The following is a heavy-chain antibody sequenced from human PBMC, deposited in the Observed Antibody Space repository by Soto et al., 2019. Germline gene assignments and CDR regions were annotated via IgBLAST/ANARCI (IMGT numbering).Heavy chain of an antibody. Sequence: ASVKVSCKASGYTFTSYGISWVRQAPGQGLEWMGWISAYNGNTNYAQKLQGRVTMTTDTSTSTAYMELRSLRSDDTAVYYCARRIVVGITGYNWFDPWGQGTLVTVSS. CDR3: ARRIVVGITGYNWFDP. CDR2: ISAYNGNT. J-gene: IGHJ5*02. CDR1: GYTFTSYG. D-gene: IGHD3-22*01. V-gene: IGHV1-18*04.